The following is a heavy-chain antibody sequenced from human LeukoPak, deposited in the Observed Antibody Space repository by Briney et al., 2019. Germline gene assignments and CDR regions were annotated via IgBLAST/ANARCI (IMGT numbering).Heavy chain of an antibody. CDR2: IYYRVTS. CDR3: ARAVGGDGSGSL. Sequence: PSETLSLTCTVSGGSISSYYWSWIRQPPGKGLEWIGYIYYRVTSDYNPSLKSRVTMSVDMSTRQISLKLSSVTAADTAVYYCARAVGGDGSGSLWGPGTLVTVSS. V-gene: IGHV4-59*01. J-gene: IGHJ4*02. CDR1: GGSISSYY. D-gene: IGHD3-10*01.